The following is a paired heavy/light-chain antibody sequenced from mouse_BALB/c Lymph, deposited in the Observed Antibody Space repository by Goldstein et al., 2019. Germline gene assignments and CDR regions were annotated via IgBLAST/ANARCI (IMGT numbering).Heavy chain of an antibody. V-gene: IGHV7-3*02. Sequence: EVKLVESGGGLVQPGGSLRLSCATSGFTFTDYYMSWVRQFPGKALEWLGFIRNKANGYTTEYSASVKGRFTISRDNSQSILYLQMNTLRPEDSAIYSCVRDMGYGSSYWYFDVWGAGTTVTVSS. CDR1: GFTFTDYY. D-gene: IGHD1-1*01. J-gene: IGHJ1*01. CDR3: VRDMGYGSSYWYFDV. CDR2: IRNKANGYTT.
Light chain of an antibody. CDR2: DTS. CDR3: QQWTSYPPT. V-gene: IGKV4-59*01. Sequence: QIVLTQSPAIMSASPGEKVTMTCSASSGVNYMHWYQQKSGTSPKRWIYDTSKLPSGVPGRFSGSGSGTSYSLTINSMEAEDAATYYCQQWTSYPPTFGGGTKLEIK. CDR1: SGVNY. J-gene: IGKJ2*01.